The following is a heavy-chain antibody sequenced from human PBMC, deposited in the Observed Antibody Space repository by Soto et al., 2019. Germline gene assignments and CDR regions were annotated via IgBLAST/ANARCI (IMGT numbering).Heavy chain of an antibody. Sequence: EIQILESGGALVQPGGSLRLSCSVSGFTFSDYAMNWVRQAPGKGLEWVSAVSGRGDGTFYADYVKGRFTISRDNSKNTVYMQINIRTVDATAVYYCKNDVEELRPYYGMDVWGRVTTVRVSS. CDR2: VSGRGDGT. CDR1: GFTFSDYA. V-gene: IGHV3-23*01. CDR3: KNDVEELRPYYGMDV. J-gene: IGHJ6*02. D-gene: IGHD1-7*01.